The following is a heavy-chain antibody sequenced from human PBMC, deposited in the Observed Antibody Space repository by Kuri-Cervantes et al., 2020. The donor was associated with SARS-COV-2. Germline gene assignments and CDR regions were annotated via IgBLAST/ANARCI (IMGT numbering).Heavy chain of an antibody. CDR1: GGTFSSYA. D-gene: IGHD5-18*01. Sequence: SVKVSCKASGGTFSSYAISWVRQAPGQGLEWMGGIIPIFGTANYAQKFQGRVTMTTDTSTSTAYMELRSLRSEDTAVYYCARQWPYNVDTTDWYYYYGMDVWGQGTTVTVSS. J-gene: IGHJ6*02. V-gene: IGHV1-69*05. CDR2: IIPIFGTA. CDR3: ARQWPYNVDTTDWYYYYGMDV.